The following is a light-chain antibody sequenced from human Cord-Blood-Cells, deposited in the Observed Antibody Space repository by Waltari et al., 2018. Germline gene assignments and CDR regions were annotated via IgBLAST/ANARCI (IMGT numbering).Light chain of an antibody. CDR3: QQYNNWPLT. J-gene: IGKJ4*01. V-gene: IGKV3-15*01. CDR2: GAS. CDR1: QSVSSN. Sequence: IVMTQSPATLSVSPGESATVSCRASQSVSSNLAWYQQKPGQAPRLLIYGASTRATGIPARFSGSGSGTEFTLTISSLQSEDFAVYYCQQYNNWPLTFGGGTKVEIK.